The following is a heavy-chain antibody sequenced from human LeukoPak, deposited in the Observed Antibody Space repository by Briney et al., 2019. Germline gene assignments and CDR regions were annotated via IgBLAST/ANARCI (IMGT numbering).Heavy chain of an antibody. CDR1: EYTFTSYY. Sequence: ASVKVSCKASEYTFTSYYMHWVRQAPGQGLEWMGIINSSGGSTSYAQKFQGRVTMTRDTSISTAHMELSRLRSDDTAVYYCAREFQAHYDILTGYYNRYYFDYWGQGTLVTVSS. CDR2: INSSGGST. D-gene: IGHD3-9*01. CDR3: AREFQAHYDILTGYYNRYYFDY. V-gene: IGHV1-46*01. J-gene: IGHJ4*02.